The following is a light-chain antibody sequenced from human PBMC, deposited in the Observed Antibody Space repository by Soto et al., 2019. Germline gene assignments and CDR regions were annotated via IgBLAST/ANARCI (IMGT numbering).Light chain of an antibody. J-gene: IGKJ1*01. Sequence: IVWTQSPATLSFSPGERATLSCRSSQSVSSYLAWYQQKPGQAPRLLIYDASNRATGIPARFSGSGSGTDFTLTISSLEPEDFAVYYCQQRSNWPWTFGQGTRWIS. CDR1: QSVSSY. V-gene: IGKV3-11*01. CDR3: QQRSNWPWT. CDR2: DAS.